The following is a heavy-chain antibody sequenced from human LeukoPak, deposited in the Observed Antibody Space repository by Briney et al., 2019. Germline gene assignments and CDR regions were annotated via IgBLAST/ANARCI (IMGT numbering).Heavy chain of an antibody. CDR2: ISTSSSTI. J-gene: IGHJ6*02. D-gene: IGHD2-2*01. Sequence: GGSLRLSCAASGFTFNNYGMYWVRQAPGKGLEWVSYISTSSSTIYYAESVKGRFTISRDNAKNSLSLQMNSLRAADTAVYFCARDDCSSTHCLYAMDVWGQGTTVTASS. CDR3: ARDDCSSTHCLYAMDV. V-gene: IGHV3-48*01. CDR1: GFTFNNYG.